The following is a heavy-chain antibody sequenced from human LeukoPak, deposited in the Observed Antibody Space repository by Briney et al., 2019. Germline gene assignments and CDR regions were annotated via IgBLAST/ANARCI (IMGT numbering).Heavy chain of an antibody. CDR3: ARASHWNQLHYFDY. D-gene: IGHD1-1*01. CDR2: IYHSGST. J-gene: IGHJ4*02. CDR1: GGSISSSNW. Sequence: PSGTLSLTCAVSGGSISSSNWWSWVRQPPGKGLEWVGEIYHSGSTNYNPSLKSRVTISVDKSTNQFSLKLSSVTAADTAVYYCARASHWNQLHYFDYWGQGTLVTVSS. V-gene: IGHV4-4*02.